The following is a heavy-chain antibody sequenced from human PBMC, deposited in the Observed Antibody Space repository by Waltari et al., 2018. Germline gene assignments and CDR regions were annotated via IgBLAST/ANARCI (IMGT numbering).Heavy chain of an antibody. J-gene: IGHJ4*02. D-gene: IGHD5-18*01. V-gene: IGHV3-23*04. CDR1: GFTFSSYC. CDR2: ISGSGGST. Sequence: EVQLVESGGGLVQPGGSLRLSCAASGFTFSSYCMSWVRQAPGKGLEWVSSISGSGGSTYFADSVKGRFTISRDNSKNTLSLQMNSLRAEDTAVYHCAKGDTGLSIHLFDYWGQGILVTVSS. CDR3: AKGDTGLSIHLFDY.